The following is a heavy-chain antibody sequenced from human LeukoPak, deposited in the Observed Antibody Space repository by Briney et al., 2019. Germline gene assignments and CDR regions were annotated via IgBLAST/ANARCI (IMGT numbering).Heavy chain of an antibody. CDR2: VSYDGSHQ. CDR3: ANFNGLDTSGYYHY. V-gene: IGHV3-33*06. Sequence: GGSLRLSCAASGFTFSAFGMHWVRQAPGKGLEWVALVSYDGSHQYYADSVKGRFTFSRDNSKSTLSLQMNSLRVEDTAVYYCANFNGLDTSGYYHYWGQGTLVTVSS. J-gene: IGHJ4*02. CDR1: GFTFSAFG. D-gene: IGHD3-22*01.